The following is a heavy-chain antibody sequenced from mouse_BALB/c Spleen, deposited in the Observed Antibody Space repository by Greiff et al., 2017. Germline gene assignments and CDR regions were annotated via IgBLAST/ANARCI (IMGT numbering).Heavy chain of an antibody. D-gene: IGHD2-10*02. CDR2: ISSGSSTI. J-gene: IGHJ2*01. CDR3: ARRGYGNYVFDY. V-gene: IGHV5-17*02. Sequence: EVHLVESGGGLVQPGGSRKLSCAASGFTFSSFGMHWVRQAPEKGLEWVAYISSGSSTIYYADTVKGRFTISRDNPKNTLFLQMTSLRSEDTAMYYCARRGYGNYVFDYWGQGTTLTVSS. CDR1: GFTFSSFG.